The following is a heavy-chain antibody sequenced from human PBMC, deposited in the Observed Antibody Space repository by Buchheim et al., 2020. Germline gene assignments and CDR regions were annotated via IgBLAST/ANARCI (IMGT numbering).Heavy chain of an antibody. V-gene: IGHV4-39*01. CDR3: ARLRAGGEIYYGMDV. Sequence: QLQLQESGPGLVKPSETLSLTCTVPGGSISSSSYYWGWIRQPPGKGLEWIGSIYYSGSTYYTPSLKSRVTISVDTSKNQFSLKLSSVTAADTAVYYCARLRAGGEIYYGMDVWGQGTT. D-gene: IGHD3-16*01. J-gene: IGHJ6*02. CDR1: GGSISSSSYY. CDR2: IYYSGST.